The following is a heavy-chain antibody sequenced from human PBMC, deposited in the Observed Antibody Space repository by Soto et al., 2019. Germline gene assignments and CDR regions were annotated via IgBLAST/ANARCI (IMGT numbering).Heavy chain of an antibody. Sequence: SQTLSLTFAISGDSVSRNSASWSWIRQSPSRGLEWLGRTYYSSKWYNDYAVSVKSRIIINPDTSKNQFSLQLNSVTPEDTAVYYCAREEGGGNCRAFDIRGQGTMVTVSS. CDR1: GDSVSRNSAS. V-gene: IGHV6-1*01. CDR3: AREEGGGNCRAFDI. D-gene: IGHD2-15*01. J-gene: IGHJ3*02. CDR2: TYYSSKWYN.